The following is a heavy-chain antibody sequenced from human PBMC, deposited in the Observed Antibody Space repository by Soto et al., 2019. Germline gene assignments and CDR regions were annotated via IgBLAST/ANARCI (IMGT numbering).Heavy chain of an antibody. V-gene: IGHV1-3*01. J-gene: IGHJ4*02. CDR3: ATPQDYDGCPDS. Sequence: QVQFVQSGAEVKKPGASVKVSCKTPGYTFTRYHIHWVRQAPGQRLEWMGWINVGNGNTRYSQKFQGRLTLTRDTPGNTAYLELNSLISEDTAVYYCATPQDYDGCPDSWGQGTLVTVCS. CDR2: INVGNGNT. CDR1: GYTFTRYH. D-gene: IGHD3-22*01.